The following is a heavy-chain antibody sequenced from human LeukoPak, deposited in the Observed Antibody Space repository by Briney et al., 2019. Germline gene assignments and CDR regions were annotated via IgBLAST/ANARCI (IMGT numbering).Heavy chain of an antibody. CDR1: GYTFTSYY. CDR3: ARSREVRGFQLGY. V-gene: IGHV1-8*02. J-gene: IGHJ4*02. CDR2: MNPNSGNT. D-gene: IGHD3-10*01. Sequence: ASVKVSCRASGYTFTSYYMHWVRQAPGQGLEWMGWMNPNSGNTGYAQKFQGRVTMTRNTSISTAYMELSSLRSEDTAVYYCARSREVRGFQLGYWGQGTLVTVSS.